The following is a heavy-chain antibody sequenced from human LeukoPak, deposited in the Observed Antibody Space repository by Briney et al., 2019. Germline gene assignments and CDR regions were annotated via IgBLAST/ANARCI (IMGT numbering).Heavy chain of an antibody. CDR2: IYYSGST. J-gene: IGHJ4*02. CDR1: GGSISSYY. D-gene: IGHD2-15*01. CDR3: AAGLGVVVPXFDY. V-gene: IGHV4-59*12. Sequence: SETLSLTCTVSGGSISSYYWSWIRQPPGKGLEWIGYIYYSGSTNYNPSLKSRVTISVDTSKNQFSLKLSSVTAADTAVYYCAAGLGVVVPXFDYWGQGTLVTVSS.